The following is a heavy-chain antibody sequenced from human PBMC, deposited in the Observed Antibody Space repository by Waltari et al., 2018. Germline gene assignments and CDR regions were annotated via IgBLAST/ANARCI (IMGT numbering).Heavy chain of an antibody. V-gene: IGHV3-74*03. CDR3: TTNPGY. CDR2: MKTDGTSI. CDR1: GFSTDYW. J-gene: IGHJ4*02. Sequence: EVQLVESGGGLVQPGGSLRLLCAASGFSTDYWLDWVRQAPGKGLVWVSRMKTDGTSITYADSVKGRFTISRDSAKNTYYLQMNGLRAEDTAVYYCTTNPGYWGQGTLVTVSS.